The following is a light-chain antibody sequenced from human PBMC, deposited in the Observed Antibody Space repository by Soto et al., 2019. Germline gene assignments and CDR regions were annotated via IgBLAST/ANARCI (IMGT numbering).Light chain of an antibody. CDR3: QQYNGDFSAS. CDR2: KAS. Sequence: DIQMTQSPSTLSASVGDRVTLTCRASQNIDKWVAWYQQRPGKAPKLLIYKASSLETGVPSRFSGNGSGTEFTLTISSLQPDDFATYHCQQYNGDFSASFGQGTKLEIQ. V-gene: IGKV1-5*03. J-gene: IGKJ1*01. CDR1: QNIDKW.